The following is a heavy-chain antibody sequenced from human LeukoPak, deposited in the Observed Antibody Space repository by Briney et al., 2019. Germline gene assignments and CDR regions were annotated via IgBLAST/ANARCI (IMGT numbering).Heavy chain of an antibody. CDR3: ASLRWNYFAY. CDR2: IYYSGST. Sequence: SETLSLTCTVSGGSISSSSYYWGWIRQPPGKGLEWIGSIYYSGSTYYNPSLKSRVTISVDTSKNQFSLKLSSVTAADTAVYYCASLRWNYFAYWGQGPLVIVSS. D-gene: IGHD4-23*01. V-gene: IGHV4-39*07. CDR1: GGSISSSSYY. J-gene: IGHJ4*02.